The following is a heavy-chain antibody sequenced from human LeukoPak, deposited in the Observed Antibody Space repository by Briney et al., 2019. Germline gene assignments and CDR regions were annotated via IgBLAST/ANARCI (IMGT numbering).Heavy chain of an antibody. V-gene: IGHV3-23*01. CDR1: VFTYSSYA. Sequence: GGSLRLSCAASVFTYSSYAMSWVRQAPAKGLEGVSRVSGSGGSTYYADSVKGRFTISRDNSKNTLYLQMNSLRAEDTAVYYCAKGSLYYYDSGGYRYFDYWGQGTLVTVSS. J-gene: IGHJ4*02. D-gene: IGHD3-22*01. CDR3: AKGSLYYYDSGGYRYFDY. CDR2: VSGSGGST.